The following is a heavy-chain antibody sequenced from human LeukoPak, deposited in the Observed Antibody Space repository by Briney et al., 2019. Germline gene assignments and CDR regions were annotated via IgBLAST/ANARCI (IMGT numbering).Heavy chain of an antibody. J-gene: IGHJ4*02. V-gene: IGHV3-30*02. CDR1: GFTFTDHG. CDR3: AKDWYYYGSGASPYYFDY. D-gene: IGHD3-10*01. Sequence: GGSLRLSCAASGFTFTDHGMFWVRQTPGKGLEWVAFIRYDGSNKYYADSVKGRFTISRDNSKNTLYLQMNSLRAEDTAVYYCAKDWYYYGSGASPYYFDYWGQGTLVTVSS. CDR2: IRYDGSNK.